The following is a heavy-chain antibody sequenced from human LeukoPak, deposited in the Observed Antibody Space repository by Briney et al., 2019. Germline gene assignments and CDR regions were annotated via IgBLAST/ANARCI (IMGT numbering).Heavy chain of an antibody. D-gene: IGHD6-13*01. V-gene: IGHV4-61*01. CDR3: ARGYSIAAPSCDY. Sequence: SETLSLTCTVSGGSVSSGSYYWSWIRQPPGKGLEWIGYIYYSGSTNYNPSLKSRVTISVDTSKNQFSLKLSSVTAEDTAVYYCARGYSIAAPSCDYWGQGTLVTVSS. CDR1: GGSVSSGSYY. J-gene: IGHJ4*02. CDR2: IYYSGST.